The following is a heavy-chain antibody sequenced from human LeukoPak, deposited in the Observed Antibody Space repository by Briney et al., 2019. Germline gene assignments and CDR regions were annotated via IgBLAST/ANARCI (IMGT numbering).Heavy chain of an antibody. D-gene: IGHD1-26*01. J-gene: IGHJ4*02. Sequence: VKLSCKASGYTFKDYNMHWVQQAPGKGIEWMGRIDPEDGQVIYGETFRGRVTISADTSEDTIHMELTSLTSDDTAMYFCARVTGLLQLDYWGQGTLVTVSS. CDR2: IDPEDGQV. CDR1: GYTFKDYN. V-gene: IGHV1-69-2*01. CDR3: ARVTGLLQLDY.